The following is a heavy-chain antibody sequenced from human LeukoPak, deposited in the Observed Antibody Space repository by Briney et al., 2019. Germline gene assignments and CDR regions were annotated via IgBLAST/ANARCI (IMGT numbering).Heavy chain of an antibody. Sequence: SGPTLVKPTQTLTLTCTFSGFSLSTSGVGVGWIRQPPGKALEWLALIYWNDDKRYSPSLKSRLTITKDTSKNQVVLTMTNMDPVDTATYYCAHSPRGIAKALYFDYWGQGTLVTVSS. D-gene: IGHD6-13*01. CDR3: AHSPRGIAKALYFDY. V-gene: IGHV2-5*01. CDR1: GFSLSTSGVG. CDR2: IYWNDDK. J-gene: IGHJ4*02.